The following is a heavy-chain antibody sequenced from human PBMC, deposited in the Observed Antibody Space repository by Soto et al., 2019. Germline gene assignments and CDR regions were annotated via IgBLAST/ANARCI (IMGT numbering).Heavy chain of an antibody. CDR2: IIPILGIA. Sequence: QVQLVQSGAEVKKPGSSVKVSCKASGGTFSSYTISWVRQAPGQGLEWMGRIIPILGIANYAQKFQGRVTITADKSTSTAYMELSSLSSEDTAVYYCARGATVVIGTGWFDPWGQGTLVTVSS. CDR3: ARGATVVIGTGWFDP. J-gene: IGHJ5*02. CDR1: GGTFSSYT. D-gene: IGHD4-17*01. V-gene: IGHV1-69*02.